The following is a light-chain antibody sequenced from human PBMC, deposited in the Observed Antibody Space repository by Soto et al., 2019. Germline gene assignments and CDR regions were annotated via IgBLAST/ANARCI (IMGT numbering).Light chain of an antibody. V-gene: IGKV3-11*01. CDR1: QSVSNN. J-gene: IGKJ2*02. CDR3: QQRSNWRT. Sequence: EIVLTQSPATLSLSPGERATLSCRASQSVSNNLAWYQHKPGQAPRLLIYDASHRATGIPARFSGSGYGTDSTLTISSLEPEDFAVYYCQQRSNWRTFGQGTKLEIK. CDR2: DAS.